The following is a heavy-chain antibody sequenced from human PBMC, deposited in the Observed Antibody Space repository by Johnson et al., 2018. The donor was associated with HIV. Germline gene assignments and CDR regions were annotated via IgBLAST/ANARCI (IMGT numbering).Heavy chain of an antibody. D-gene: IGHD5-18*01. J-gene: IGHJ3*02. CDR1: GFTFDDYA. Sequence: VQLLESGGGLVQPGGSLRLSCAASGFTFDDYAMHWVRQAPGKGLEWVSGISWNSGSIGYADSVKGRFTVSRDNSKNTLYLQINSLRPEDTAVYYCARLPSGYSRDDLDIWGQGTMVTVSS. V-gene: IGHV3-9*01. CDR2: ISWNSGSI. CDR3: ARLPSGYSRDDLDI.